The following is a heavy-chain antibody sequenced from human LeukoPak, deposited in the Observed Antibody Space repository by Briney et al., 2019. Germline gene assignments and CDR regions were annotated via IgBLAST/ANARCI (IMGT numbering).Heavy chain of an antibody. V-gene: IGHV1-8*02. D-gene: IGHD6-13*01. CDR1: GSTFTNYD. CDR3: ARGNIASTGLSWFDP. CDR2: LNPDNGKR. Sequence: APVKVSCKASGSTFTNYDTNWVRQTSGQGLEGMGWLNPDNGKRGYAQKFQGRVTITRDTSTSTAYIELSSLRSEDTAVYYCARGNIASTGLSWFDPWGQGTLVTVSS. J-gene: IGHJ5*02.